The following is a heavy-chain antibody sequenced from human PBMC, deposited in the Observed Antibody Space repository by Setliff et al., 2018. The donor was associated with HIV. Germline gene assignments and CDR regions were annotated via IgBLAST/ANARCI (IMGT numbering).Heavy chain of an antibody. CDR1: GGTFSSYA. CDR3: LRRDSSGGYGGLDY. Sequence: GASVKVSCKASGGTFSSYAISWVRQAPGQGLEWMGGIIPIFGTANYAQKFQGRVTITTEESTSTAYMELSSLRSEDTAVYYCLRRDSSGGYGGLDYWGQGTLVTVSS. J-gene: IGHJ4*02. D-gene: IGHD6-19*01. V-gene: IGHV1-69*05. CDR2: IIPIFGTA.